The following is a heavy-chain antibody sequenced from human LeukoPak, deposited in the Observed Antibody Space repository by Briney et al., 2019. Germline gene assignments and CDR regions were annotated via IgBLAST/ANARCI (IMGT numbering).Heavy chain of an antibody. CDR3: ATRTGLGYCSSTSCYTYWFDP. V-gene: IGHV1-69*13. CDR2: IIPIFGTA. J-gene: IGHJ5*02. Sequence: ASVKVSCKASGGTFISYAISWVRQAPGQGLEWMGGIIPIFGTANYAQKFQGRVTITADESTSTAYMELSSLRSEDTAVYYCATRTGLGYCSSTSCYTYWFDPWGQGTLVTVSS. CDR1: GGTFISYA. D-gene: IGHD2-2*02.